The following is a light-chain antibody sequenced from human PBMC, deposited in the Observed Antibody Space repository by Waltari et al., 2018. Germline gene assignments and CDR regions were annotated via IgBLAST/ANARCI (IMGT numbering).Light chain of an antibody. V-gene: IGKV3-11*01. CDR3: QQRRNWPLT. J-gene: IGKJ4*01. CDR2: DAS. Sequence: EIVLTQSPAILSFSPGERATLSCRASQSVGTYLAWYPQRPGPSPRPLIYDASYRATGIPARFSGSGSETDFTLTISSLQPEDFAVYYCQQRRNWPLTFGGGT. CDR1: QSVGTY.